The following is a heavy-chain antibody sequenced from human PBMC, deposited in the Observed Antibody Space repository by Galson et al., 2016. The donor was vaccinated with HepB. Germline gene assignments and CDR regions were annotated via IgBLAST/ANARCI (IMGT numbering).Heavy chain of an antibody. J-gene: IGHJ3*01. CDR2: IYPGDSDT. CDR1: GYTFTNYW. V-gene: IGHV5-51*01. D-gene: IGHD6-6*01. Sequence: QSGAEVKKPGDSLKISCKVSGYTFTNYWIAWVRQMPGKGLEWMGIIYPGDSDTRYSPSFQGTVTIPADKSISTSYLHCSSLKASDTATYYCARRQGEQLGPDSFDFWGHGTMVTVSS. CDR3: ARRQGEQLGPDSFDF.